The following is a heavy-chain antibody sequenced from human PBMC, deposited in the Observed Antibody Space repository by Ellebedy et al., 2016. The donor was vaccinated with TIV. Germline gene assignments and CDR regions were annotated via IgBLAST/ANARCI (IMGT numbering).Heavy chain of an antibody. D-gene: IGHD2-2*01. V-gene: IGHV3-48*04. CDR1: GFTFSSYG. J-gene: IGHJ4*02. CDR2: ISSSGSTI. Sequence: GESLKISXAASGFTFSSYGMHWVRQAPGKGLEWVSYISSSGSTIYYADSVKGRFTISRDNAKNSLYLQMNSLRAEDTAVYYCARGPRGLVVPAPFDYWGQGTLVTVSS. CDR3: ARGPRGLVVPAPFDY.